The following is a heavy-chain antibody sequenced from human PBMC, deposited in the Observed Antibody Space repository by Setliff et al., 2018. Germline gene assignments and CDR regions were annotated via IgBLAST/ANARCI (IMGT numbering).Heavy chain of an antibody. J-gene: IGHJ6*02. CDR3: TRDQDYYGMDV. CDR1: GFTFNTYW. V-gene: IGHV3-7*01. Sequence: GSLRLSCAGSGFTFNTYWMTWVRQAPGKGLEWVASITHDGSKTYILDSVKGRFTISRDNTKNSLYLQMNSLRGEDTAVYHCTRDQDYYGMDVWGQGTAVTVSS. CDR2: ITHDGSKT.